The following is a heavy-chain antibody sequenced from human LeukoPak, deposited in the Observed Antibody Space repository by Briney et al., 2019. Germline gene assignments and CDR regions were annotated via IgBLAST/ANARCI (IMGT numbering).Heavy chain of an antibody. D-gene: IGHD6-13*01. J-gene: IGHJ6*03. Sequence: GGSLRLSCAASGFSFSDAWMSWVRQAPGKGLEWVAVISYDGSNKYYADSVKGRFTISRDNSKNTLYLQMNSLRAEDTAVYYCAKRGWGIAASGNYYYYMDVWGKGTTVTVSS. CDR2: ISYDGSNK. CDR1: GFSFSDAW. V-gene: IGHV3-30*18. CDR3: AKRGWGIAASGNYYYYMDV.